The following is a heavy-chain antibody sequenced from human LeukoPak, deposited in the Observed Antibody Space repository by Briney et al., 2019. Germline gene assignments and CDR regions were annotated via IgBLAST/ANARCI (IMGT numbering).Heavy chain of an antibody. CDR3: AVSSSNYYDDIPSWFEP. CDR2: IYYSGST. CDR1: GDSISSGNYY. Sequence: SETLSLTCTVSGDSISSGNYYWSWIRQPPGKGLEWIGNIYYSGSTYFNPSLKSRVTISVDTSKNQFSLKLRSVTAADTAVYYCAVSSSNYYDDIPSWFEPCGPGTPCTASPQ. D-gene: IGHD3-22*01. J-gene: IGHJ5*02. V-gene: IGHV4-30-4*01.